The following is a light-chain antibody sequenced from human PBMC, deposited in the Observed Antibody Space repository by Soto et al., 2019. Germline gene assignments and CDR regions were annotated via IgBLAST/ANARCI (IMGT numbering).Light chain of an antibody. CDR2: DAS. CDR1: QSVSGW. CDR3: QQYNSYLLT. V-gene: IGKV1-5*01. Sequence: DIQMTQSPSTLSASVGDTVTVTCRASQSVSGWLAWYQQKPGEAPKLLIYDASSLESGVPSRFSGSGFGTEFTLTISSLQPDDFATYYCQQYNSYLLTFGPGTKVDNK. J-gene: IGKJ3*01.